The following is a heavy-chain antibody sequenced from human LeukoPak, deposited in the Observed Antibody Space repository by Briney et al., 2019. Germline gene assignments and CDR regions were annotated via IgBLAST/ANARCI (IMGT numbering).Heavy chain of an antibody. CDR3: AREAKGSGGKDY. CDR1: GFTFSYYG. CDR2: ISYDGRDK. V-gene: IGHV3-30*03. D-gene: IGHD4-23*01. J-gene: IGHJ4*02. Sequence: GGSLRLSCAASGFTFSYYGMHWVRQAPGKGLEWVAVISYDGRDKYYADSVKGRFTISRDNSKNTLYLQMNSLTAEDTAVYYCAREAKGSGGKDYWGQGTLVTVSS.